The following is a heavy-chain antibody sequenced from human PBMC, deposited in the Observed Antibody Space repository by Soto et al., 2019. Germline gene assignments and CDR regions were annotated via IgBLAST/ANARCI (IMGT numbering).Heavy chain of an antibody. CDR3: ARARDSVAFDY. Sequence: QVQLVESGGGVVQPGRSLRLSCAASGFTFSSYGMHWVRQAPGKGREWVAVIWYDGSNKYYADSVKGRFTISRDNSKNTLYLQMNSLRAEDTAVYYCARARDSVAFDYWGQGTLVTVSS. CDR2: IWYDGSNK. J-gene: IGHJ4*02. CDR1: GFTFSSYG. V-gene: IGHV3-33*01. D-gene: IGHD2-21*01.